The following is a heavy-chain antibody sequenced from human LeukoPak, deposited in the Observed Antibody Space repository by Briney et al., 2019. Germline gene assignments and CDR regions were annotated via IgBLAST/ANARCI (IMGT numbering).Heavy chain of an antibody. Sequence: SETLSLTCTVSGGSISSHYWSWIRQPPGKGLEWIGYIYYSGSTNYNPSLKSRVTISVDTSKNQFSLKLSSVTAADTAVYYCARGFEFWGQVTLVTVSS. J-gene: IGHJ4*02. CDR1: GGSISSHY. V-gene: IGHV4-59*11. CDR3: ARGFEF. CDR2: IYYSGST.